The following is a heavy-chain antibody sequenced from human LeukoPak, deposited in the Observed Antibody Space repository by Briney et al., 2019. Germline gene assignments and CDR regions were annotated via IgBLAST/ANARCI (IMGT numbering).Heavy chain of an antibody. V-gene: IGHV4-4*07. Sequence: TSEPLSLTCTVSGGSISSYYWSWIRQPAGKGLEWIGRIYTSGSTNYNPSLKSRVTMSVDTSKNQFSLKLSSVTAADTAVYYCARLAFLGSDPEYYFDYWGQGTLVTVSS. J-gene: IGHJ4*02. D-gene: IGHD3-10*01. CDR3: ARLAFLGSDPEYYFDY. CDR2: IYTSGST. CDR1: GGSISSYY.